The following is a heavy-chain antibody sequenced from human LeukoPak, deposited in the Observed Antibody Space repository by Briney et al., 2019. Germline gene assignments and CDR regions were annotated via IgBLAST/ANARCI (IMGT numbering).Heavy chain of an antibody. V-gene: IGHV4-4*07. D-gene: IGHD3-10*01. CDR3: ARDGNTYGPDFDY. Sequence: PSEPLSLTCTVSGGSISDSHWSWIRQPAGKGLEWIGHVNINEGPKYNPSLRSRVIMSTDTSRNQYSLELTSVTAADTAVYYCARDGNTYGPDFDYWGQGTLVTVSS. CDR2: VNINEGP. J-gene: IGHJ4*02. CDR1: GGSISDSH.